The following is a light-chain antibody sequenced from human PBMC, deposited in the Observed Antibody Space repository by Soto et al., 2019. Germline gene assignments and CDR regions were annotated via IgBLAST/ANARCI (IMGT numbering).Light chain of an antibody. CDR2: GAS. CDR3: QQYDSSRT. J-gene: IGKJ1*01. CDR1: QSVSSTF. Sequence: EIVLTQSPGTLSLSPGERATLSCRASQSVSSTFLAWYQQKPGQAPRLLIYGASTRATGIPDRFSGSGSGTDFTLTISRLAPEDFAVYYCQQYDSSRTFGQGTKVEMK. V-gene: IGKV3-20*01.